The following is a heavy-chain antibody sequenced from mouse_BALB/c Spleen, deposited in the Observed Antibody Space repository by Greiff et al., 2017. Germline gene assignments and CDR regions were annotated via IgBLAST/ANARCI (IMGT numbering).Heavy chain of an antibody. CDR1: GFTFSSFG. J-gene: IGHJ3*01. Sequence: EVQLVESGGGLVQPGGSRKLSCAASGFTFSSFGMHWVRQAPEKGLEWVAYISSGSSTIYYADTVKGRFTISRDNPKNTLFLQMTSLRSEDTAMYYCARSTHYYGSWFAYWGQGTLVTVSA. D-gene: IGHD1-2*01. CDR2: ISSGSSTI. CDR3: ARSTHYYGSWFAY. V-gene: IGHV5-17*02.